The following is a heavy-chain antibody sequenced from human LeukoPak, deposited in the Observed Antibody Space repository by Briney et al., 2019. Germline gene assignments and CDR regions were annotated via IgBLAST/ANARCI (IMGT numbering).Heavy chain of an antibody. CDR1: GFTFSSYS. Sequence: PGGSLRLSCAASGFTFSSYSMNWVRQAPGKGLEWVSSISSCSSYIYYADSVKGRFTISRDNAKNSLYLQMNSLRAEDTALYYCAKGSVAGPPGWFDPWGQGTLVTVSS. D-gene: IGHD6-19*01. V-gene: IGHV3-21*04. J-gene: IGHJ5*02. CDR2: ISSCSSYI. CDR3: AKGSVAGPPGWFDP.